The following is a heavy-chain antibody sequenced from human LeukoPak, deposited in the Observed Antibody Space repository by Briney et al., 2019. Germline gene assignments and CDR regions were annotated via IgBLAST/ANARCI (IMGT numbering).Heavy chain of an antibody. D-gene: IGHD4-17*01. CDR3: ARDLDTTVTMKGMDV. V-gene: IGHV3-30*04. CDR2: ISYDGSNK. J-gene: IGHJ6*04. CDR1: GFTFSSYA. Sequence: GGSLRLSCAASGFTFSSYAMHWVRQAPGKGLEWVAVISYDGSNKYYADSVKGRFTISRDNAKNSLYLQMNSLRAEDTAVYYCARDLDTTVTMKGMDVWGKGTTVTVSS.